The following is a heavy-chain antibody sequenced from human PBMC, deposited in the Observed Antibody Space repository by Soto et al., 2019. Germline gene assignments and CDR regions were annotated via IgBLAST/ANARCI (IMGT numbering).Heavy chain of an antibody. CDR2: IFSGDNT. CDR1: GFTISGNY. Sequence: ESGGGLIQPGGSLRLSCAASGFTISGNYITWVRQAPGKGLEWVSVIFSGDNTFYSASVKGRFTISRDSSKNTVYLQMTRLRGDDTAVYFCATGLTLPVRPSFDTWGQGTLLTVSS. CDR3: ATGLTLPVRPSFDT. J-gene: IGHJ5*02. D-gene: IGHD2-21*02. V-gene: IGHV3-53*01.